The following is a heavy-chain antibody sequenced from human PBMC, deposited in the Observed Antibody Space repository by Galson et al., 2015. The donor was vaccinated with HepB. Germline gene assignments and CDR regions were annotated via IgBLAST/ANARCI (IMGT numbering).Heavy chain of an antibody. D-gene: IGHD4-17*01. V-gene: IGHV4-34*01. Sequence: ETLSLTCVVYGGSFSGYYWNWIRQPPGKGLEWIGEINHSGSTNYNPSLKSRVIISVDTSTTHFSLKMSSVTAADTAVYYCARADVNPPYANDYWGQGTLVTVSS. CDR2: INHSGST. J-gene: IGHJ4*02. CDR1: GGSFSGYY. CDR3: ARADVNPPYANDY.